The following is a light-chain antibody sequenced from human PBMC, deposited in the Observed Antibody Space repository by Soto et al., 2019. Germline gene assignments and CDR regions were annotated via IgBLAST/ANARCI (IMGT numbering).Light chain of an antibody. CDR3: QQRSNYS. J-gene: IGKJ3*01. V-gene: IGKV3-11*01. Sequence: EIVLTQSPATLSLSPGERATLSCRASQSVSSYLAWYQQKPGQAPRLLIYDASNSATGIPARFSGSGSGTDFTLTISSLKPEDFAVYYCQQRSNYSFGPGTKVDIK. CDR1: QSVSSY. CDR2: DAS.